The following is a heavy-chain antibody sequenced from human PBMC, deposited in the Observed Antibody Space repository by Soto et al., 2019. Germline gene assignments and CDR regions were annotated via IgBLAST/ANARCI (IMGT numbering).Heavy chain of an antibody. J-gene: IGHJ4*02. CDR1: GLTFSSSA. D-gene: IGHD6-13*01. CDR3: ARGSAVGIYYFDY. V-gene: IGHV3-30*03. CDR2: ISYNGSDK. Sequence: QVQLVESGGGVVQPGRSLRLSCAASGLTFSSSAMHWVRQAPGRGLEWVAVISYNGSDKYYADSVKGRFTISRDNSKNTLYLQMNSLRPEATAVYYGARGSAVGIYYFDYWGQGTLVTVSS.